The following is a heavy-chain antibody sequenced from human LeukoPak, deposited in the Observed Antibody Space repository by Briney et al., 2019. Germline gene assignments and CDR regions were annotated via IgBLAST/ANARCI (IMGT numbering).Heavy chain of an antibody. V-gene: IGHV3-21*01. CDR2: ISSSSSYI. Sequence: GGSLRLSCAASGFTSSSNTLNWVGKAQGKGLEGFSSISSSSSYIYYADSVKGRFTISRDNAKNSLYLQMNSLRAEDTAVYYCATHTLDYGGNARFDYWGQGTLVTVSS. CDR3: ATHTLDYGGNARFDY. J-gene: IGHJ4*02. CDR1: GFTSSSNT. D-gene: IGHD4-23*01.